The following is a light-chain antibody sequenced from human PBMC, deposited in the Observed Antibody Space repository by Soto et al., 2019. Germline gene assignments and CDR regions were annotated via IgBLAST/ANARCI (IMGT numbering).Light chain of an antibody. V-gene: IGLV2-14*01. J-gene: IGLJ2*01. CDR3: SSYTSSSNHVV. CDR1: SSDVGGYNY. Sequence: QSALTQPASVSGSPGQSITISCTGTSSDVGGYNYVSWYQQHPGKAPKLMIYDVSNRPSGVSNRFSGSKSGNKASLTISGLQAEDEDAYYYSSYTSSSNHVVIGGGTKVTVL. CDR2: DVS.